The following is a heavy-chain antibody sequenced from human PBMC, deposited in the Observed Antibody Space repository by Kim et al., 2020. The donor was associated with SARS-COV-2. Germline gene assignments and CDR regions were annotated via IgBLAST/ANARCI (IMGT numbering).Heavy chain of an antibody. CDR3: ARDDDYVGYFDY. J-gene: IGHJ4*02. CDR1: GYTISSGYY. Sequence: SETLSLTCTVSGYTISSGYYWGWIRQPPGKGLEWIGRIYHSGSTYYHPSLKSRVTISVDTSKNQFSLKLSSVTAADTAVYYCARDDDYVGYFDYWGQGTLVSVSS. CDR2: IYHSGST. D-gene: IGHD4-17*01. V-gene: IGHV4-38-2*02.